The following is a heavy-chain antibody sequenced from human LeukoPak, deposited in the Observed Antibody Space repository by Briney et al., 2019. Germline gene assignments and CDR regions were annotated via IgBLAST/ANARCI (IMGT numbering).Heavy chain of an antibody. CDR1: GYSFTSYW. V-gene: IGHV5-10-1*01. CDR2: IDPSDSYS. Sequence: GESLKISCKGSGYSFTSYWISWVRQMPGKGLEWMGRIDPSDSYSNYSPSFQGQVTISADKSISTAYLQWSSLEASDTAMYYCARQKAAGPFDYWGQGTLVTVSP. D-gene: IGHD6-13*01. J-gene: IGHJ4*02. CDR3: ARQKAAGPFDY.